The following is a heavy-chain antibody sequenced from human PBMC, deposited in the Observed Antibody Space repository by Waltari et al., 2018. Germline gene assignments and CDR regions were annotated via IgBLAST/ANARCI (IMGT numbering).Heavy chain of an antibody. D-gene: IGHD3-3*01. V-gene: IGHV4-38-2*02. Sequence: QVQLQESGPGLVKPSETLSLTCAVSGYSISSGYYWCWIRQPPGKGLEWIGSIYHSGSTYYNPSLKSRVTISVDTSKNQFSLKLSSVTAADTAVYYCARDLGSNYDFWSGYSPRYFDYWGQGTLVTVSS. CDR2: IYHSGST. J-gene: IGHJ4*02. CDR1: GYSISSGYY. CDR3: ARDLGSNYDFWSGYSPRYFDY.